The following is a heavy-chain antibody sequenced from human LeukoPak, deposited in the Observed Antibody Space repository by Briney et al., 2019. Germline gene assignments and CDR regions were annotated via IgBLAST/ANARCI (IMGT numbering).Heavy chain of an antibody. CDR2: FDPGPGET. D-gene: IGHD3-10*01. J-gene: IGHJ4*02. V-gene: IGHV1-24*01. CDR1: RHTLTQLS. CDR3: ATIPMVRGIIVDY. Sequence: GASVKVSCKVSRHTLTQLSMHWVRQAPGKGLEWMGGFDPGPGETVYEKKFHGRVSMTEETSTDTAYMELSSLKSEDTAMYYCATIPMVRGIIVDYWGQGTLITVSS.